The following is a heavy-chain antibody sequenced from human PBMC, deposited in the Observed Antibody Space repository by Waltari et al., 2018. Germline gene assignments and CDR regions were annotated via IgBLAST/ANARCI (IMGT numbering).Heavy chain of an antibody. CDR2: INHSGSR. J-gene: IGHJ6*02. CDR3: ASAYAGGYYGMDV. Sequence: QVQLQQWGAGLLKPSETLSLTCAVYGGSFSGYYWSWIRQPPGKGLEGSGEINHSGSRNYNPSLKSRVTISVDTSKNQFSRKLSSVTAADTAVYYCASAYAGGYYGMDVWGQGTTVTVSS. CDR1: GGSFSGYY. D-gene: IGHD3-16*01. V-gene: IGHV4-34*01.